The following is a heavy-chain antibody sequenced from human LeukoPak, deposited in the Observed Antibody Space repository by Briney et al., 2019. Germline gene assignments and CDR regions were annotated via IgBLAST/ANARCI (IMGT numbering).Heavy chain of an antibody. CDR2: INHSGST. V-gene: IGHV4-34*01. CDR1: GESFSDYY. D-gene: IGHD5-12*01. CDR3: ARGKRGRVSRGRGYFLDY. J-gene: IGHJ4*02. Sequence: SETLSLTCAVYGESFSDYYWSWIRQPPGKGLEWIGEINHSGSTNYNPSLKSRVTISVDTSKNQFSLKLSSVTAADTAVYYCARGKRGRVSRGRGYFLDYWGQGTLVTVSS.